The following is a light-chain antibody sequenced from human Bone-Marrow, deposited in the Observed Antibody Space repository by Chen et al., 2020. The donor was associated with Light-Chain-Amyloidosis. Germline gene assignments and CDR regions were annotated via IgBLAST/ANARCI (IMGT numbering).Light chain of an antibody. Sequence: SYELPQPPSVSVSPGQPARITCSGDDLPTKYAYWYQQKPGQAPVLGIHRDTERPSGISERFSGSSSGTTATLTISGVQAEDEADYHCQSADSSGTYEVIFGGGTKLTVL. V-gene: IGLV3-25*03. J-gene: IGLJ2*01. CDR3: QSADSSGTYEVI. CDR2: RDT. CDR1: DLPTKY.